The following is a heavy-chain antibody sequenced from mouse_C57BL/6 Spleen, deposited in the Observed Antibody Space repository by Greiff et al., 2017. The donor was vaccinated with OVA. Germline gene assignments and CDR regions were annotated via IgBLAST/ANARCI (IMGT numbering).Heavy chain of an antibody. CDR3: AKQLRPDYYAMDY. D-gene: IGHD3-2*02. CDR1: GYTFTSYW. V-gene: IGHV1-64*01. CDR2: IHPNSGST. J-gene: IGHJ4*01. Sequence: VQLQQPGAELVKPGASVKLSCKASGYTFTSYWMHWVKQRPGQGLEWIGMIHPNSGSTNYNEKFKSKATLTVDKSSSTAYMQLRSLTSEDSAVYYCAKQLRPDYYAMDYWGKGTSVTVSS.